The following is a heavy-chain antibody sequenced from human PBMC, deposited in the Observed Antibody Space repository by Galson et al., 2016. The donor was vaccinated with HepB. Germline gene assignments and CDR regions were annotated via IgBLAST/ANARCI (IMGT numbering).Heavy chain of an antibody. CDR1: SFTFSNYW. D-gene: IGHD6-19*01. Sequence: SLRLSCAASSFTFSNYWMNWVRQAPGKGLEWVAKIKHDGSQTYSVGAVKGRFTISRDNARNSLYLQMDSLRAEDTAVYYCARDPGLDGSGWYYFDLWGQGTLVTVSS. J-gene: IGHJ4*02. CDR3: ARDPGLDGSGWYYFDL. CDR2: IKHDGSQT. V-gene: IGHV3-7*01.